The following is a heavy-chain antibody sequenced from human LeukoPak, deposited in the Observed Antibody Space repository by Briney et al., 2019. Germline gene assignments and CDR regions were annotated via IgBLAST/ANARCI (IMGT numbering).Heavy chain of an antibody. CDR1: GFTFDDYA. CDR2: ISWNSGSI. CDR3: AKGGQLGYSYGSIDY. D-gene: IGHD5-18*01. Sequence: PGRSLRLSCAASGFTFDDYAMHWVRQAPGKGLEWVSGISWNSGSIGYADSVKGRFTISRDNAKNSLYLQMNSLRAEDTALYYCAKGGQLGYSYGSIDYRGQGTLVTVSS. V-gene: IGHV3-9*01. J-gene: IGHJ4*02.